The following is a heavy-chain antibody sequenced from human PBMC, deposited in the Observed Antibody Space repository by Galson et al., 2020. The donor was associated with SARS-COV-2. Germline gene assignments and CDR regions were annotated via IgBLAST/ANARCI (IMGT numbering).Heavy chain of an antibody. D-gene: IGHD3-10*01. Sequence: APETLSLTCAVYGGSISSGGYSWSWIRQPPRKGLEWIGYTYHSGSTYYNPSLKTRVTISVDKSKNQFSLKLSSVTAADTAVYYCARVVYYGSGRYYNEMEGPYWYFDLWGRGTLVTVSS. V-gene: IGHV4-30-2*01. CDR1: GGSISSGGYS. J-gene: IGHJ2*01. CDR2: TYHSGST. CDR3: ARVVYYGSGRYYNEMEGPYWYFDL.